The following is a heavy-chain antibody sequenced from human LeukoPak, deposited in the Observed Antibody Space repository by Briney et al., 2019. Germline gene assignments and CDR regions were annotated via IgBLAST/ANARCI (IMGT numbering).Heavy chain of an antibody. J-gene: IGHJ2*01. CDR3: ARQGYGDWYFDF. CDR2: IYPGDSDI. Sequence: GESLKISCKGSGYRFTSHWIGWVRQVPGKGLEWIGVIYPGDSDIRCSPSFQGQVIISADKSITTAYLQWSSLKASDTAMYYCARQGYGDWYFDFWGRGTLVTVSS. V-gene: IGHV5-51*01. CDR1: GYRFTSHW. D-gene: IGHD4-17*01.